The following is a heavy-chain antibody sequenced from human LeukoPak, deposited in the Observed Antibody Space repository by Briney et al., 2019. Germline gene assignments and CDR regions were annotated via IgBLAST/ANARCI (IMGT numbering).Heavy chain of an antibody. CDR3: ARGLGSPHAFDI. Sequence: ASVKVSCKASGYTFTGYYMHWVRQAPGQGLEWMGWINPNSGGTNYAQKFQGRVTMTRDMSTSTVYMGLSSLRSEDTAVYYCARGLGSPHAFDIWGQGTMVTVSS. CDR1: GYTFTGYY. CDR2: INPNSGGT. V-gene: IGHV1-2*02. J-gene: IGHJ3*02. D-gene: IGHD2-15*01.